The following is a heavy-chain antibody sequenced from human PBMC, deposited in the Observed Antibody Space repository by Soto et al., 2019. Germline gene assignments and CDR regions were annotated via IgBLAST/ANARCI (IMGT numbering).Heavy chain of an antibody. CDR1: GGSIISYY. D-gene: IGHD3-22*01. V-gene: IGHV4-59*01. J-gene: IGHJ4*02. CDR2: IYYSGST. Sequence: SETLSLTCTVSGGSIISYYWSWIRQPPGKGLEWIGYIYYSGSTNYNPSLKSRVTISVDTSKNQFSLKLSSVTAADTAVYYCATDSSGQYYFDYWGQGTLVTVSS. CDR3: ATDSSGQYYFDY.